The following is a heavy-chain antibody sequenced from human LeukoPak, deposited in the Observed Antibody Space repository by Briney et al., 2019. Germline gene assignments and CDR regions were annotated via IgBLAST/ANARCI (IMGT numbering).Heavy chain of an antibody. D-gene: IGHD4-23*01. CDR3: ARRAGGYSHPYDY. CDR2: ISGSGDST. CDR1: GFTFSSYG. Sequence: PGGSLRLSCAASGFTFSSYGMSWVRQAPGKGLEWVSAISGSGDSTYYADSVKGRFTISRDISKNTLYLQMSSLRAEDTAVYYCARRAGGYSHPYDYWGQGVLVTVSS. V-gene: IGHV3-23*01. J-gene: IGHJ4*02.